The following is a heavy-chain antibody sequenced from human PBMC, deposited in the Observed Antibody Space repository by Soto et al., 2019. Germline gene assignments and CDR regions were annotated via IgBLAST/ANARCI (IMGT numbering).Heavy chain of an antibody. V-gene: IGHV3-23*01. Sequence: EVQLLESGGGLVQPGGSLRLSCAASGFTFSSYAMSWVRQAPGKGLEWVSAISGSGGSTYYADSVKGRFTISRDNSKNTLYLQMTSLRAEDTAVYYCAKQGYCTNGVCYNPYGMDVWGQGTTVTVSS. CDR3: AKQGYCTNGVCYNPYGMDV. CDR1: GFTFSSYA. CDR2: ISGSGGST. D-gene: IGHD2-8*01. J-gene: IGHJ6*02.